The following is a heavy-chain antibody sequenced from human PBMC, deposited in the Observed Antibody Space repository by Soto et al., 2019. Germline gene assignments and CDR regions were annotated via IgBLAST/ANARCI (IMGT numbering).Heavy chain of an antibody. CDR1: GFTFSSYA. V-gene: IGHV3-64D*08. J-gene: IGHJ4*02. Sequence: HPGGSLRLSCSASGFTFSSYAMHWVRQAPGKGLEYVSAISSNGGSTYYADSVKGRFTISRDNSKNTLYLQMSSLRAEDTAVYYCVKASWGAVGYNKQFDYWGQGTLVTVSS. D-gene: IGHD5-12*01. CDR3: VKASWGAVGYNKQFDY. CDR2: ISSNGGST.